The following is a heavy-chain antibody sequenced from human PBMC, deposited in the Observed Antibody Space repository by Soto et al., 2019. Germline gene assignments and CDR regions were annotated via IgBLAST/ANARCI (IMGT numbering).Heavy chain of an antibody. Sequence: PGESLKISCKGSGYSFTSYWINWVRQMPGKGLEWMGIIYPGDSDTRYSPSFQGQVTISADKSIDTAYLQWRSLKASDTAVYYCARHHGSPGSYFGLDVWGQATTVTVSS. J-gene: IGHJ6*02. D-gene: IGHD6-13*01. CDR1: GYSFTSYW. CDR3: ARHHGSPGSYFGLDV. V-gene: IGHV5-51*01. CDR2: IYPGDSDT.